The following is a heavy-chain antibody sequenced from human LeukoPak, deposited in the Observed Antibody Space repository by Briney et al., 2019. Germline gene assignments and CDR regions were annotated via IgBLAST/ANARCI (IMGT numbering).Heavy chain of an antibody. J-gene: IGHJ1*01. Sequence: SETLSLTSSVSGGSISSHYWRWIRQPPGKGLEWIGYRYYSGSTTYNPSLKSRVTISVDTSKSQFSLKLISVTAADTAIYYCARVRGDFDTDWGQGTLVTVSS. D-gene: IGHD3-10*01. CDR1: GGSISSHY. V-gene: IGHV4-59*11. CDR2: RYYSGST. CDR3: ARVRGDFDTD.